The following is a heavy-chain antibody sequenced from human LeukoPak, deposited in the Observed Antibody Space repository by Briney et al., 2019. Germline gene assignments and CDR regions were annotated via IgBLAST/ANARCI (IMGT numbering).Heavy chain of an antibody. Sequence: ASVKVSCKASGYTFTSYGISWVRQAPGQGLEWMGWTSTYNDETAYARKFQDRLTMTTDTSTSTAYLELRSLRADDTAVYYCARDPYHKILPGYGSAVGHWGQGILVTVSS. D-gene: IGHD3-9*01. J-gene: IGHJ4*02. CDR3: ARDPYHKILPGYGSAVGH. V-gene: IGHV1-18*04. CDR2: TSTYNDET. CDR1: GYTFTSYG.